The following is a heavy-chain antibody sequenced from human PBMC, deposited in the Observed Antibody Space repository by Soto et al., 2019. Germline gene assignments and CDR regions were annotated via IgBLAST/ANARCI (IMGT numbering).Heavy chain of an antibody. CDR1: GYTFTGYY. V-gene: IGHV1-2*04. CDR2: INPNSGGT. Sequence: ASVKVSCKASGYTFTGYYMHWVRQAPGQGLEWMGWINPNSGGTNYAQKFQGWVTMTRDTSISTAYMELSRLRSDDTAVYYCARDVDYYYGMDVWGQGTTVTVSS. D-gene: IGHD2-21*01. J-gene: IGHJ6*02. CDR3: ARDVDYYYGMDV.